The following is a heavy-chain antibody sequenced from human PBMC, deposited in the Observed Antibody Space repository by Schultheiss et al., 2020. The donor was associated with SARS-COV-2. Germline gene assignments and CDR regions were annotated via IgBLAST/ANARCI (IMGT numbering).Heavy chain of an antibody. V-gene: IGHV1-8*01. J-gene: IGHJ4*02. Sequence: ASVKVSCKASGYTFISYGVGWVRQAPGQGLEWMGWMNPNSGNTGYAQKFQGRVTMTRNTSISTAYMELRSLRSDDTAVYYCARLPGPGIAAPPDYWGQGTLVTVSS. D-gene: IGHD6-6*01. CDR1: GYTFISYG. CDR2: MNPNSGNT. CDR3: ARLPGPGIAAPPDY.